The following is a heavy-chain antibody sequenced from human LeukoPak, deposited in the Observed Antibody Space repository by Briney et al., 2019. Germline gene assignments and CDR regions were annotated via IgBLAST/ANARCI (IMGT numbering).Heavy chain of an antibody. Sequence: ASVKVSCKASGYTFTGYYMHWVRQAPGQGLEWMGRINPNSGGTNYAQKFQGRVTMTRDTSISTAYMELSRLGSDDTAVYYCARFPSKSWSVAGTSFDYWGQGTLVTVSS. CDR2: INPNSGGT. J-gene: IGHJ4*02. V-gene: IGHV1-2*06. D-gene: IGHD6-13*01. CDR1: GYTFTGYY. CDR3: ARFPSKSWSVAGTSFDY.